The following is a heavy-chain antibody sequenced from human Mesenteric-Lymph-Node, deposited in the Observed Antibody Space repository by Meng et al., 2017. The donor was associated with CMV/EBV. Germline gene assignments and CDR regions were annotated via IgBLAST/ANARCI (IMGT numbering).Heavy chain of an antibody. CDR2: ISDSGGTT. CDR3: AKDSSPSPLYSSSDY. Sequence: GGSLRLSCAASGFTFSSYAMSWVRQAPGKGPEWVSGISDSGGTTYYANFVKGRFTISRDNSKSTLYLQMNSLGAEDTAVYCCAKDSSPSPLYSSSDYWGQGTRVTVSS. J-gene: IGHJ4*02. D-gene: IGHD6-6*01. CDR1: GFTFSSYA. V-gene: IGHV3-23*01.